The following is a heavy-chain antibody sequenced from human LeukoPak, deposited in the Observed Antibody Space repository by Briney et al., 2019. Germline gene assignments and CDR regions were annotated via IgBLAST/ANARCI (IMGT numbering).Heavy chain of an antibody. Sequence: PSETLSLTCTVSGGSISSSSYYWGWIRQPPGKGLEWIGSIYYSGSTYYNPSLKSRVTISVDTSKNQFSPKLSSVTAADTAVYYCARLYDSSGYPIGYWGQGTLVTVSS. D-gene: IGHD3-22*01. CDR2: IYYSGST. V-gene: IGHV4-39*01. J-gene: IGHJ4*02. CDR3: ARLYDSSGYPIGY. CDR1: GGSISSSSYY.